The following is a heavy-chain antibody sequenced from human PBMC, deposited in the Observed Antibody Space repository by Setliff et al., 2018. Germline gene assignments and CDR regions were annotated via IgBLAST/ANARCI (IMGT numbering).Heavy chain of an antibody. D-gene: IGHD3-3*01. J-gene: IGHJ4*02. V-gene: IGHV3-23*01. CDR2: VSVSGDNT. CDR1: GLTFNSDA. Sequence: GGSLRLSCAASGLTFNSDAISWVRQAPGKGLEWVSTVSVSGDNTYYTDSVKGRFTTTRDNSKNTVSLQMSSLRTEDTAIYFCAGQGPIFGSGLIPGFDQWGQGTMVTVSS. CDR3: AGQGPIFGSGLIPGFDQ.